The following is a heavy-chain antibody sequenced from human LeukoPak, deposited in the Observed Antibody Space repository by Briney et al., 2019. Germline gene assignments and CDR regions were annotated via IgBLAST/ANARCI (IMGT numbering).Heavy chain of an antibody. V-gene: IGHV3-21*04. CDR1: GFTFSSYS. CDR3: ARDYYDSSGYYYFDY. J-gene: IGHJ4*02. CDR2: ISSSSSYI. D-gene: IGHD3-22*01. Sequence: SGGSLRLSCAASGFTFSSYSMNWVRQAPGKGLEWVSSISSSSSYIYYADSVKGRFTISRDDAKNSLYLQMNSLRAEDTAVYYCARDYYDSSGYYYFDYWGQGTLVTVSS.